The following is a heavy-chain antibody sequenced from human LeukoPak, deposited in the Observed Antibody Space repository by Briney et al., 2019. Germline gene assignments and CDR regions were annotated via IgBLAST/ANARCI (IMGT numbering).Heavy chain of an antibody. V-gene: IGHV4-39*01. D-gene: IGHD6-19*01. CDR3: ARPPFLGVAGTN. J-gene: IGHJ4*02. Sequence: PSETLSLTCTVSGGSISSSSYYWGWIRQPPGKGLEWIGSIYYSGSTYYNPSLKSRVTISVDTSKNQFSLKLSSVTAADTAVYYCARPPFLGVAGTNWGQGTLVTVSS. CDR1: GGSISSSSYY. CDR2: IYYSGST.